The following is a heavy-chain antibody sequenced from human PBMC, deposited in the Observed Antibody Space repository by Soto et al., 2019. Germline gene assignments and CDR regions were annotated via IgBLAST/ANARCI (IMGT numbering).Heavy chain of an antibody. V-gene: IGHV1-2*02. CDR3: GRGRSGQIVIFY. CDR2: IGPESGAT. D-gene: IGHD2-15*01. Sequence: ASVKVSFKASGYTFPGHYIHWVRQAPQQGPEWMGEIGPESGATRYAQKFQGRVTMTMDTSITTVYMELKNLSPDDTAVYYCGRGRSGQIVIFYWGQGNPVTVSS. J-gene: IGHJ4*02. CDR1: GYTFPGHY.